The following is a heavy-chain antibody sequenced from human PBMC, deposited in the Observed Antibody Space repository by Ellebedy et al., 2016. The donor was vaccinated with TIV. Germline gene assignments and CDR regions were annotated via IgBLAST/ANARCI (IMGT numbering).Heavy chain of an antibody. J-gene: IGHJ4*02. CDR1: GFIFSSYS. CDR3: ARDFPPQYSGYVDY. Sequence: GESLKISCAASGFIFSSYSMNWVRQAPGKGLEWVSYISSSSSTIYYADSVKGRFTISRDNAKNSLYLQMNSLRDEDTAVYYCARDFPPQYSGYVDYWGQGTLVTVSS. CDR2: ISSSSSTI. V-gene: IGHV3-48*02. D-gene: IGHD5-12*01.